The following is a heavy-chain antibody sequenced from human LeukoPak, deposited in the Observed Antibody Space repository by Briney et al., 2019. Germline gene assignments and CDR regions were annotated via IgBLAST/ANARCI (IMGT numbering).Heavy chain of an antibody. Sequence: SETLSLTCAVSGGSISTTDFDWAWIRQPPGQGLEWIATISSSGKSYYNPYLMSRVTISVDTSKNQFSLDVTSVTAADTGLFYCARFKGGTGFDYWGRGILVILS. D-gene: IGHD1-26*01. CDR1: GGSISTTDFD. CDR3: ARFKGGTGFDY. CDR2: ISSSGKS. J-gene: IGHJ4*02. V-gene: IGHV4-39*01.